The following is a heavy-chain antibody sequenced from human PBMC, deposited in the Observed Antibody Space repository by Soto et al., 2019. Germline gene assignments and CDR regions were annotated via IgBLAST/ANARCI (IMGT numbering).Heavy chain of an antibody. D-gene: IGHD2-15*01. J-gene: IGHJ6*02. CDR1: GGSFSGYY. CDR2: INHSGST. V-gene: IGHV4-34*01. CDR3: ARGFCSGGSCYPTWRYYYYYGMDV. Sequence: SETLSLTCAVYGGSFSGYYWSWIRQPPGKGLEWIGEINHSGSTNYNPSLKSRVTISVDTSKNQFSLKLSSVTAADTAVYYCARGFCSGGSCYPTWRYYYYYGMDVWGQGTTVTVSS.